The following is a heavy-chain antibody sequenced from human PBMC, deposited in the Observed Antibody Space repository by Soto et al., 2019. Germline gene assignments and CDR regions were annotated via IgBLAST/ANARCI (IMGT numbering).Heavy chain of an antibody. Sequence: SETLSLTCTVSGHSMSNTDYFWGWIRQTPWSDLQWIGSLFYTGHTYYNPSLLSRVTISADTSKNQFSLKLSSVTAADTAVYYCARAVLPATAPFDYWGQGTLVTVSS. CDR2: LFYTGHT. J-gene: IGHJ4*02. CDR1: GHSMSNTDYF. CDR3: ARAVLPATAPFDY. D-gene: IGHD2-2*01. V-gene: IGHV4-39*07.